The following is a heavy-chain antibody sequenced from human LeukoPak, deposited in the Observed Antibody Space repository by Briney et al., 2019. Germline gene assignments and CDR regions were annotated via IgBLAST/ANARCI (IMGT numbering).Heavy chain of an antibody. Sequence: GGSLRLSCAASGFTFSSYAMSWVRQAPGKGLEWVSAISGSGGSTYYADFVKGRFTISRDNSKNTLYLQMNSLRAEDTAVYYCAKVLAALQELDYWGQGTLVTVSS. CDR3: AKVLAALQELDY. V-gene: IGHV3-23*01. CDR2: ISGSGGST. J-gene: IGHJ4*02. CDR1: GFTFSSYA. D-gene: IGHD6-6*01.